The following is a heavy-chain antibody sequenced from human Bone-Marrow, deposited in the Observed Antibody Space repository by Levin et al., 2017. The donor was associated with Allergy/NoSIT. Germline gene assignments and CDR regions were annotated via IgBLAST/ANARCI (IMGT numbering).Heavy chain of an antibody. CDR3: AGSVAGSHYYGMDV. D-gene: IGHD6-19*01. V-gene: IGHV1-3*01. CDR1: GYTFTSYA. Sequence: ASVKVSCKASGYTFTSYAIHWVRPAPGQRLEWMGWINAGNGNTKYSQKFQGRVTITRDTSASTAYMEVSSLRSEDTAVYYCAGSVAGSHYYGMDVWGQGTTVTVSS. J-gene: IGHJ6*02. CDR2: INAGNGNT.